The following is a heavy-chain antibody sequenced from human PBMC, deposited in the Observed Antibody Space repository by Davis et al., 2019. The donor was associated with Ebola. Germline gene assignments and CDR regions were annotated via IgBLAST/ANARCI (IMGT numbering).Heavy chain of an antibody. CDR3: ARALYSATYGMDV. CDR2: INHSGST. J-gene: IGHJ6*02. CDR1: GGSFSGYY. V-gene: IGHV4-34*01. D-gene: IGHD4-11*01. Sequence: GSLRLSCAVYGGSFSGYYWSWIRQPPGKGLEWIGEINHSGSTNYNPSLKRRVTISVDTSKNQFSLNLSSVTAADTAVYYCARALYSATYGMDVWGQGTTVTVSS.